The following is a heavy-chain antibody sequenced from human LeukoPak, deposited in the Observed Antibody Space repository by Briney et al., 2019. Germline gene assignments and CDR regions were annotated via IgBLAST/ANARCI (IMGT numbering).Heavy chain of an antibody. V-gene: IGHV3-7*01. D-gene: IGHD3-22*01. CDR3: ARDYFDSRGYLVPLGY. CDR2: IKEDGSEK. J-gene: IGHJ4*02. Sequence: GGSLRLSCAASGFIFSSYWMTWVRQVPGRGLEWVANIKEDGSEKTYVDPVKGRFTISRDNAENSLYLQMNSLRAEDTAVYYCARDYFDSRGYLVPLGYWGQGALVTVSS. CDR1: GFIFSSYW.